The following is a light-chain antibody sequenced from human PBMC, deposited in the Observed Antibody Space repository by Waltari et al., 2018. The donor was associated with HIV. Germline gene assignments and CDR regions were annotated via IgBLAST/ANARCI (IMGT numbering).Light chain of an antibody. J-gene: IGLJ3*02. CDR3: CSYVTTGTWV. CDR2: EVN. V-gene: IGLV2-23*02. CDR1: SSAIGNYDL. Sequence: QSALTQPASVSASPGQSITISCTGTSSAIGNYDLVSWYQQRPGKAPKLLLYEVNKWPSGVSNRFSGSKSGITASLTISGLQAEDEADYYCCSYVTTGTWVFGGGTKLTVL.